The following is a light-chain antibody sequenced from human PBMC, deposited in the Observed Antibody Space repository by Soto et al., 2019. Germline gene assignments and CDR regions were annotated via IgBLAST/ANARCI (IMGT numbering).Light chain of an antibody. J-gene: IGKJ5*01. CDR1: QSVSSSY. CDR3: QHYQSGHPIA. V-gene: IGKV3-20*01. CDR2: GAS. Sequence: EIVLTQSPGTLSLSPGERATLSCRASQSVSSSYLAWYQQKPGQAPRLLISGASSRATGIPDRFTGSGSETSFTLTISRLEPEDFALYYCQHYQSGHPIAFGQGTRLEI.